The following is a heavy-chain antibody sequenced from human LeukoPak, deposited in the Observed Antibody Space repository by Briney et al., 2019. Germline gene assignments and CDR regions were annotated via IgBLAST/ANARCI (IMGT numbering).Heavy chain of an antibody. J-gene: IGHJ4*02. D-gene: IGHD3-16*01. Sequence: GASVKVSCKASGGTFSSYAISWVRQAPRQGLEWMGGIIPIFGTANYAQKFQGRVTITADESTSTAYMELSSLRSEDTAVYYCARSYWGREFDYWGQGTLVTVSS. CDR3: ARSYWGREFDY. V-gene: IGHV1-69*13. CDR2: IIPIFGTA. CDR1: GGTFSSYA.